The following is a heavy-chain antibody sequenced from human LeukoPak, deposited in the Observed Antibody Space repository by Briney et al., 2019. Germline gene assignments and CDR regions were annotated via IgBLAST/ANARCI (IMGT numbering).Heavy chain of an antibody. CDR2: IYSGGST. J-gene: IGHJ4*02. CDR3: ARGRGLLVSYFDY. Sequence: GGSLRLSCVASGFDISYNYVGWVRQAPGKGLEWVSVIYSGGSTYYADSVKGRFTISRDNSKNTLYLQMNSLRAEDTAVYYCARGRGLLVSYFDYWGQGTLVTVSS. CDR1: GFDISYNY. D-gene: IGHD2-8*02. V-gene: IGHV3-53*01.